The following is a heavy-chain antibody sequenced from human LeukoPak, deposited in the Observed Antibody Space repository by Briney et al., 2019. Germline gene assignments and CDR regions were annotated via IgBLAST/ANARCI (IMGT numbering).Heavy chain of an antibody. CDR3: ARVPGIAVADHFDY. J-gene: IGHJ4*02. Sequence: GASVNVSCKASGYTFTGYYMHWVRQAPGQGLEWMGWINPNSGGTNYAQKFQGRVTMTRDTSISTAYMELSRLRSDDTAVYYCARVPGIAVADHFDYWGQGTLVTVSS. CDR1: GYTFTGYY. CDR2: INPNSGGT. V-gene: IGHV1-2*02. D-gene: IGHD6-19*01.